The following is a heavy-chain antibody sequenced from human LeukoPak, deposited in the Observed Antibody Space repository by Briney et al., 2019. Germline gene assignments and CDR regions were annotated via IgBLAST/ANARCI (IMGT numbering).Heavy chain of an antibody. CDR1: GFTVSSNY. D-gene: IGHD3-22*01. V-gene: IGHV3-53*01. J-gene: IGHJ6*03. CDR3: ASDGRYYYDSSGYGHYMDV. Sequence: GGSLRLSCAASGFTVSSNYMSWVRQAPGKGLEWVSVIYSGGSTYYADSVEGRFTISRDNSKNTLYLQMNSLRAEDTAVYYCASDGRYYYDSSGYGHYMDVWCKGTTVTVSS. CDR2: IYSGGST.